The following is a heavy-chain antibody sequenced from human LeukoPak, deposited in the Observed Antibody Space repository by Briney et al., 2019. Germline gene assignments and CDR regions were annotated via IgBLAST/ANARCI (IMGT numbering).Heavy chain of an antibody. CDR3: STNQALDI. CDR1: GFIFSDAW. Sequence: GGSLRLSCAASGFIFSDAWMTWVRQAPGKGLEWVGRIKRIADGGPTDYAAPVKDRFTISRDDSKNTLYLQMNSLKIEDTAVYYCSTNQALDIWGQGTKVTVSS. V-gene: IGHV3-15*01. J-gene: IGHJ3*02. CDR2: IKRIADGGPT.